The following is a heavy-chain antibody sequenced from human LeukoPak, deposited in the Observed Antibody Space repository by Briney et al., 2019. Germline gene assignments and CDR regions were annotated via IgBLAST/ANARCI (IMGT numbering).Heavy chain of an antibody. CDR2: IYYSGST. Sequence: PSETLSLTCTVSGYSISSGYYWSWIRQPPGKGLEWIGYIYYSGSTNYDPSLKSRVTISVDTSKNQFSLKLSSVTAADTAVYYCARVPRGSTVGTLPYFYYYMDVWGKGTTVIVSS. V-gene: IGHV4-38-2*02. CDR3: ARVPRGSTVGTLPYFYYYMDV. CDR1: GYSISSGYY. D-gene: IGHD1-26*01. J-gene: IGHJ6*03.